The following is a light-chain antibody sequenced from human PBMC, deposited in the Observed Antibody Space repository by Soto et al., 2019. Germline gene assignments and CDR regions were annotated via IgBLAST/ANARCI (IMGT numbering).Light chain of an antibody. CDR1: QTVNSNY. J-gene: IGKJ1*01. CDR2: GTS. V-gene: IGKV3-20*01. Sequence: EIVLTQSPGTLSLSPGERATLSCRASQTVNSNYLAWYQQKPGQAPRLLIYGTSSRATGIPNRFSGRGSGTDFTHTISRLEPEDFAIYYCQQCGSSLWTFGQGTKVEIK. CDR3: QQCGSSLWT.